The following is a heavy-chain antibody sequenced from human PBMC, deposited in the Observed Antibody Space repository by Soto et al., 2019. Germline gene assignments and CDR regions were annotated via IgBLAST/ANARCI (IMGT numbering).Heavy chain of an antibody. CDR3: AREFEGNYYGMDV. CDR1: GYTFTSYY. CDR2: INPSGGSI. D-gene: IGHD3-10*01. V-gene: IGHV1-46*01. Sequence: ASVKVSCKASGYTFTSYYVHWVRQAPGQGLEWVGVINPSGGSISYAQKFQGRVTMTRDTSTSTVYMELSSLRSEDTAVYYRAREFEGNYYGMDVWGQGTTVTVSS. J-gene: IGHJ6*02.